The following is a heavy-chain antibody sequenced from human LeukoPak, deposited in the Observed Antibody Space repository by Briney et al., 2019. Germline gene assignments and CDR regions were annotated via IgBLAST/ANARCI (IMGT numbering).Heavy chain of an antibody. CDR2: IYYSGST. CDR1: VGAITGFY. D-gene: IGHD4-17*01. CDR3: ARRATVTKSRVGYYYMDV. V-gene: IGHV4-59*08. J-gene: IGHJ6*03. Sequence: PSETLSLTCTLSVGAITGFYGSSVRRPPGKGLEWIGYIYYSGSTNYNPSPTSRVTISVDTSKNQFSRKLSSVTAADTAVYSCARRATVTKSRVGYYYMDVWGKGTTVTVSS.